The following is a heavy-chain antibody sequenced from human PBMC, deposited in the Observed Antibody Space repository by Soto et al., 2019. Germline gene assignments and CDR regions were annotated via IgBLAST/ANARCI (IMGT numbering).Heavy chain of an antibody. D-gene: IGHD2-2*03. Sequence: SETLSLTCTVSGGSISIGGYYWSWIGQHPGKGLEWIGYIYYSGTTYYSPSLKSRVTISVDTSKNQFSLKLTSVTAADTAVYYCERDGGYCSDTSRYNWLDPWSQGIXVTVSS. CDR3: ERDGGYCSDTSRYNWLDP. J-gene: IGHJ5*02. V-gene: IGHV4-31*03. CDR1: GGSISIGGYY. CDR2: IYYSGTT.